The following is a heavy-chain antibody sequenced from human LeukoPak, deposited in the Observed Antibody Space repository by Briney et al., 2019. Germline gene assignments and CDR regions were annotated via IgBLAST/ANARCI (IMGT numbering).Heavy chain of an antibody. J-gene: IGHJ3*02. Sequence: GGSLRLSCAASGFTFSSYSMNWVRQAPGKGLEWVSSISSSSSYIYYADSVKGRFTISRDNAKNSLCLQMNSLRAEDTAVYYCARAIYYEDAFDIWGQGTMVTVSS. CDR3: ARAIYYEDAFDI. CDR2: ISSSSSYI. CDR1: GFTFSSYS. V-gene: IGHV3-21*01. D-gene: IGHD3-22*01.